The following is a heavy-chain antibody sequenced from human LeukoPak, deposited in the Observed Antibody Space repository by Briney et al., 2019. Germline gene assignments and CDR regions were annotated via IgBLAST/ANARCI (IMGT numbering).Heavy chain of an antibody. V-gene: IGHV4-31*03. J-gene: IGHJ5*02. Sequence: PSQTLSLTCTVSGGSITSGGHYWSWIRQHPGKGLEWIGYIYYSGNAYYNPSLKSRVTISVDTSKNQFSLKVSSVTAVDTAVYYCTRGGGSTSGWYNWFDPWGQGTLVTVSS. CDR1: GGSITSGGHY. D-gene: IGHD6-19*01. CDR3: TRGGGSTSGWYNWFDP. CDR2: IYYSGNA.